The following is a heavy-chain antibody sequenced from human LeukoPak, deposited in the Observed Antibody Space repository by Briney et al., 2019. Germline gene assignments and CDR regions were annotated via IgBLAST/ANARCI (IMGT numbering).Heavy chain of an antibody. CDR1: GFTFSAYG. V-gene: IGHV3-30*18. Sequence: GGSLRLSCAASGFTFSAYGIHWVRQAPGKGLEWVAVMSYYGRHIYYADSVKVRFTISRDSSKNTLYLQMNSMRTEDTAVYFCAKPVYDTNSGNFGIDYWGQGTLVTVSS. J-gene: IGHJ4*02. D-gene: IGHD2-8*01. CDR2: MSYYGRHI. CDR3: AKPVYDTNSGNFGIDY.